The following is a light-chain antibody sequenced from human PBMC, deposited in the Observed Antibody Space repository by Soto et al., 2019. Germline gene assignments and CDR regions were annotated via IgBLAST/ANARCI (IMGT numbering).Light chain of an antibody. CDR2: GAS. J-gene: IGKJ1*01. V-gene: IGKV3-20*01. Sequence: EIVLTQSPGTLSLSPGDRATLSCRASQTVSSNYLAWCQQRPGQAPRLLIYGASTRAAGIPGRFSGSGSGTDFTLTITRLEPEDSAVYYCQQYGSSPTFGQGTKVDIK. CDR1: QTVSSNY. CDR3: QQYGSSPT.